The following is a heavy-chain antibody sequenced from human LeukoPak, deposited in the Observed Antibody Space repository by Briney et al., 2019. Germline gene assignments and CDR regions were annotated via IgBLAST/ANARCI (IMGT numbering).Heavy chain of an antibody. V-gene: IGHV4-39*01. CDR2: IYYGGST. Sequence: PSETLSLTCTVSGGSISSSSYYWGWLRQPSGKGLEWIGSIYYGGSTYYNPSLKSRVTISVDASKNQFSLKLSSVTAADTAVYYCARPGIVGSKVDYWGQGTLVTVSS. J-gene: IGHJ4*02. CDR3: ARPGIVGSKVDY. CDR1: GGSISSSSYY. D-gene: IGHD1-26*01.